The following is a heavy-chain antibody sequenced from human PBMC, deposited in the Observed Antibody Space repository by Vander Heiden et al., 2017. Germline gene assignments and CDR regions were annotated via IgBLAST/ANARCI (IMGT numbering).Heavy chain of an antibody. CDR3: AKDMTDYYGSGAVSSCMDV. CDR2: ISLNSGSF. D-gene: IGHD3-10*01. CDR1: GFTVDDYA. Sequence: EVQLVESGGGLVQPGRSLRLACAASGFTVDDYAMHGVRQAPGKGLEWVSGISLNSGSFGYADSVKGRFTISRDNAKNSLYLQMNSLRAEDTALYYCAKDMTDYYGSGAVSSCMDVWGQGTTVTVSS. J-gene: IGHJ6*02. V-gene: IGHV3-9*01.